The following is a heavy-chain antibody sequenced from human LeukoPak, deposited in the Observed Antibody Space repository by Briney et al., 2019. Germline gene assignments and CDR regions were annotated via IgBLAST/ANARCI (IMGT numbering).Heavy chain of an antibody. V-gene: IGHV4-34*01. CDR3: VTNPPATVSKIVDPN. Sequence: SQTLSLTCAVYGGSFSGYYWSWIRQPPGEGLEWIGEVNYSGNTNCNPSLKSRVTISIDTSKNQFSLKLSSVTAADTAVYYCVTNPPATVSKIVDPNWGQGTLVTVSS. D-gene: IGHD4-17*01. J-gene: IGHJ4*02. CDR1: GGSFSGYY. CDR2: VNYSGNT.